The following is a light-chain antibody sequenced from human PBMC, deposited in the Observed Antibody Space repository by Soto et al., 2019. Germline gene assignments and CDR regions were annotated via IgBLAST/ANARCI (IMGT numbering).Light chain of an antibody. V-gene: IGKV3-15*01. CDR3: QHYNDRPLT. CDR1: QSISNN. Sequence: EIVMTQSPATLSVSPGERATLSCRASQSISNNLAWYQQKPGQAPRLLIYGASTRATGIQARFSGSGSGTEFTLTISSLQSEDFAVYSCQHYNDRPLTFGGGTKVEIK. CDR2: GAS. J-gene: IGKJ4*01.